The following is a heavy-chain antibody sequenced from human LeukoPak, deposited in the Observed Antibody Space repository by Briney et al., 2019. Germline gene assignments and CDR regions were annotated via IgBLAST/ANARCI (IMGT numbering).Heavy chain of an antibody. CDR3: ARGPGYSSSFTPYYYYYMDV. D-gene: IGHD6-6*01. J-gene: IGHJ6*03. Sequence: ASVKVSCKASGYTFTSYDINGVRQAPGQGLEGMGWINPKSGNTGYAQKFQGRVTMTRNTSISTAYMELSSLRSEDTAVYYCARGPGYSSSFTPYYYYYMDVWGKGTTVTVSS. CDR2: INPKSGNT. CDR1: GYTFTSYD. V-gene: IGHV1-8*01.